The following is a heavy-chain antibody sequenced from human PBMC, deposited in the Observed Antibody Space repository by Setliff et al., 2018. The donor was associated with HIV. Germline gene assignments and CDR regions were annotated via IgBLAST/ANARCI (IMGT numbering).Heavy chain of an antibody. CDR3: ARGQYQLLFGYYFDYAMDV. D-gene: IGHD2-2*01. Sequence: PSETLSLTCIVSGDAISNGLYWGWIRQPPGKGLEWIGTVSDSGSGHYNPPLNSRVAISVDTSKNQLSLKLTSVTAADTGVYYCARGQYQLLFGYYFDYAMDVWGQGTTVTVSS. V-gene: IGHV4-38-2*02. J-gene: IGHJ6*01. CDR1: GDAISNGLY. CDR2: VSDSGSG.